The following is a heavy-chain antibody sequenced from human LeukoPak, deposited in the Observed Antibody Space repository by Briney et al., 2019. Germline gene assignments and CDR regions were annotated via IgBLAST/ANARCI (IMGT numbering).Heavy chain of an antibody. Sequence: PSQTLSLTCTVSGGSISSGGYYWSWIRQPPGKGLEWIGYIYHSGSTNYNPSLKSRVTISVDTSKNQFSLKLSSVTAADTAVYYCARHDLYPRTYYFDYWGQGTLVTVSS. CDR1: GGSISSGGYY. D-gene: IGHD3/OR15-3a*01. CDR3: ARHDLYPRTYYFDY. V-gene: IGHV4-30-2*01. J-gene: IGHJ4*02. CDR2: IYHSGST.